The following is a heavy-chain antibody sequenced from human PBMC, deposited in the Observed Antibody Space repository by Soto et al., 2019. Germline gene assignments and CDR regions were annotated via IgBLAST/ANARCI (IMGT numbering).Heavy chain of an antibody. Sequence: GASAKVSCKASGYAFTSYGISWVHQAPGQGLEWMGWISAYNGNTNYAQKLQGRVTMTTDTSTSTAYMELRSLRSDDTAVYYCARVDSSGDFGYYYYGMDVWGQGTTVTVSS. CDR3: ARVDSSGDFGYYYYGMDV. CDR2: ISAYNGNT. V-gene: IGHV1-18*01. D-gene: IGHD3-22*01. J-gene: IGHJ6*02. CDR1: GYAFTSYG.